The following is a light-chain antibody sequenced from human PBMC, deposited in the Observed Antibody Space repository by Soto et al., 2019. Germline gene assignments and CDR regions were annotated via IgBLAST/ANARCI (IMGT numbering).Light chain of an antibody. J-gene: IGKJ3*01. V-gene: IGKV1-12*01. CDR1: QGIDRW. Sequence: DIQLTQSPSSVSASVGDRVTITCRASQGIDRWLAWYQQKPGKAPELLLYVASTLQSGDPSRFSGSRFGPESTLTLSSLQPEDFATYLSQQADSFPYTFRRGTKVDI. CDR3: QQADSFPYT. CDR2: VAS.